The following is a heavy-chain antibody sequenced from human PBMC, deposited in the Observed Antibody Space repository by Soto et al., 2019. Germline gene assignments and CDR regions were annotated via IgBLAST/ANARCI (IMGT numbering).Heavy chain of an antibody. CDR1: GFTFSSHA. D-gene: IGHD3-3*01. CDR3: AKGRANTVFGEDTLFDY. Sequence: GGSLRLSCAASGFTFSSHAMSWVRQPPGKGLEWVSTISGNGGNTYYADSVKGRFAISRDNSKNTLYLQMDSLRAEDAAVYYCAKGRANTVFGEDTLFDYWGQGTLVTVSS. V-gene: IGHV3-23*01. J-gene: IGHJ4*02. CDR2: ISGNGGNT.